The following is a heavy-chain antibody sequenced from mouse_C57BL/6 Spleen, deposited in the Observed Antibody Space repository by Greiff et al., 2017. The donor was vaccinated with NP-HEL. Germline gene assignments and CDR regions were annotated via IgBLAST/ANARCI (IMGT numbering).Heavy chain of an antibody. CDR1: GYTFTSCW. V-gene: IGHV1-55*01. CDR3: ARGDVRAMDY. D-gene: IGHD3-3*01. J-gene: IGHJ4*01. CDR2: IYPGSGSN. Sequence: QVQLQQPGAELVKPGASVKMSCKASGYTFTSCWITWVKQRPGHGLEWIGDIYPGSGSNNYNEKFKSKATLTVDTSSSTSYMQLSSLTSEDSAVYYCARGDVRAMDYWGQGTSVTVSS.